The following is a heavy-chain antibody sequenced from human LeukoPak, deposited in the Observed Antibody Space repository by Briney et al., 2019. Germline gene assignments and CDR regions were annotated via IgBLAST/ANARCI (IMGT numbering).Heavy chain of an antibody. CDR2: IYYTGST. CDR3: ARGSKAAPGTFDY. V-gene: IGHV4-59*01. J-gene: IGHJ4*02. Sequence: SETLSLTCTVSGGSISSYYWSWIRQPPGKGLEWIGYIYYTGSTDYNPSLKSRVAISVDTSKNQFSLKLSSVTAADAAVYYCARGSKAAPGTFDYWGQGTLVTVSS. D-gene: IGHD6-13*01. CDR1: GGSISSYY.